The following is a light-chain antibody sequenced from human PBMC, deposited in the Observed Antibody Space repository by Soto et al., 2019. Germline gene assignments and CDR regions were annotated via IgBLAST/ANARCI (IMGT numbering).Light chain of an antibody. CDR3: YSAADNNLGL. Sequence: SYELTQPSSVSVSPGQTARITCSGDVLATKYVRWFQQKPGQAPVLVIFQNNERPSGIPERFSGSNSGTTVTLTIIGAQVEDEADYYCYSAADNNLGLFGGGTKLTVL. CDR1: VLATKY. CDR2: QNN. J-gene: IGLJ2*01. V-gene: IGLV3-27*01.